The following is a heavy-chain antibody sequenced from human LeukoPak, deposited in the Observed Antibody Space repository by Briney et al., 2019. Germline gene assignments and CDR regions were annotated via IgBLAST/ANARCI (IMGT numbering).Heavy chain of an antibody. CDR3: ARVRKELRYLDY. Sequence: SETLSLTCTVSGGSISSYYWRWVRQPPGKGLEWVGYLYYSGCTNFNPSLKSRVTIFVGTSKNQFFLELGPVTARGTAVYYCARVRKELRYLDYWGQRTLVTVSS. CDR2: LYYSGCT. CDR1: GGSISSYY. J-gene: IGHJ4*02. V-gene: IGHV4-59*01. D-gene: IGHD3-9*01.